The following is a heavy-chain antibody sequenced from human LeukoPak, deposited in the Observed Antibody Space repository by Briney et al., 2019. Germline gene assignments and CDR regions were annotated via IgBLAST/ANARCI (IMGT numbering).Heavy chain of an antibody. CDR3: ARATREAEEAYYFDY. Sequence: SETLSLTCTVSGGSISNYYWSWVRPPAGKGLEWIGRIYASGSTNYHPSLQSRVTMSIDTSKNQFSLKLNSVTAADTAVYYCARATREAEEAYYFDYWGQGTLVTVSS. D-gene: IGHD5-12*01. CDR2: IYASGST. J-gene: IGHJ4*02. V-gene: IGHV4-4*07. CDR1: GGSISNYY.